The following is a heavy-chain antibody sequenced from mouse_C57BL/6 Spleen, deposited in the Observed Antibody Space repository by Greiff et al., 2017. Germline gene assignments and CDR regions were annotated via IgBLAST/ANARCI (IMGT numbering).Heavy chain of an antibody. V-gene: IGHV1-15*01. J-gene: IGHJ3*01. CDR1: GYTFTDYE. CDR3: TRYGSSTWFAY. CDR2: IDPETGGT. D-gene: IGHD1-1*01. Sequence: QVQLKQSGAELVRPGASVTLSCKASGYTFTDYEMHWVKQTPVHGLEWIGAIDPETGGTAYTQKFKGKAILTADKSSSPAYMELRSLTSEDSAVYCGTRYGSSTWFAYWGQGTLVTVSA.